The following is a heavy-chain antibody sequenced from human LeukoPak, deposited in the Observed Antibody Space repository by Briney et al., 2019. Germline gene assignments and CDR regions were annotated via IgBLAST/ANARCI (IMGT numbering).Heavy chain of an antibody. V-gene: IGHV3-23*01. CDR3: AKGPSYSRSWYYLF. J-gene: IGHJ4*02. CDR2: ISGSGGST. D-gene: IGHD6-13*01. Sequence: GGSLRLSCAASGFTFSSYAMSWVRQAPGKGLEWVSAISGSGGSTYYADSVKGRFTISRDNSKNTLYLQMNSLRAEDTAVYYCAKGPSYSRSWYYLFWGQGTLVTVSS. CDR1: GFTFSSYA.